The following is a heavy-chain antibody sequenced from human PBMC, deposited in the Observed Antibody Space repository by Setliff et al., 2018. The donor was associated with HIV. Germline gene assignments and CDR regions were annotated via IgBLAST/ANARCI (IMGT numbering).Heavy chain of an antibody. V-gene: IGHV4-59*01. CDR1: GGSFSGYY. J-gene: IGHJ4*02. CDR2: IYYSGST. D-gene: IGHD3-22*01. CDR3: AREATYYYDGSGYYYFDY. Sequence: SETLSLTCAVYGGSFSGYYWSWIRQPPGKGLDWIGYIYYSGSTNYNPSLKSRITISVDTSKNQFSLKLSPVTAADTAVYYWAREATYYYDGSGYYYFDYWGRGTLVTVSS.